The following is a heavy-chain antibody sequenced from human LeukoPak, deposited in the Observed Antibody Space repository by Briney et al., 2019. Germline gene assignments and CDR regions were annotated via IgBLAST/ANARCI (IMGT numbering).Heavy chain of an antibody. D-gene: IGHD4-17*01. Sequence: SVKVSCKASGGTFSGYAISWVRQAPVQGLEWMGGIIPIFGTANYAQKFQGRVTITADKSTSTAYMELSSLRSEDTAVYYCARDGGLTADYGDYGVYYYYMDVWGKGTTVTVSS. CDR2: IIPIFGTA. CDR3: ARDGGLTADYGDYGVYYYYMDV. V-gene: IGHV1-69*06. J-gene: IGHJ6*03. CDR1: GGTFSGYA.